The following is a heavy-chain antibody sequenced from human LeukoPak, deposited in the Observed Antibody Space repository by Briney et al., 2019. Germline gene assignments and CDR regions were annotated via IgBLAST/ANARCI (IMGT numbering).Heavy chain of an antibody. J-gene: IGHJ3*02. D-gene: IGHD3-22*01. CDR2: INSDGSST. Sequence: GGSLRLSCAASGFTFSSYWMHWVRQAPGKGLVWVSRINSDGSSTSYADSVKGRFTISRDNAKNTLYLQMNSLRAEDAAVYYCARAMYYYDSSGYYRTDAFDIWGQGTMVTVSS. V-gene: IGHV3-74*01. CDR1: GFTFSSYW. CDR3: ARAMYYYDSSGYYRTDAFDI.